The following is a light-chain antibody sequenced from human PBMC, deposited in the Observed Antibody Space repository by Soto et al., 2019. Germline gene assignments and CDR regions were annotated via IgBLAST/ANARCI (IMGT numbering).Light chain of an antibody. Sequence: EIVMTQSPATLSVSPGERATLSCRASQSISSNLAWYQQKPGQVPRLLIYGASTRPTGIPATFSGSGSGTEFNLTISSLQSEDFAVYYCQQYNNWPFTFGPGTKVDIK. J-gene: IGKJ3*01. CDR3: QQYNNWPFT. V-gene: IGKV3-15*01. CDR2: GAS. CDR1: QSISSN.